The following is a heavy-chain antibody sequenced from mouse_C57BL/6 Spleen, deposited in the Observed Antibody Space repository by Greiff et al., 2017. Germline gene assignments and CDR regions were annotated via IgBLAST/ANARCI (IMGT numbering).Heavy chain of an antibody. CDR2: ISSGSSTI. J-gene: IGHJ3*01. CDR1: GFTFSDYG. Sequence: EVMLVESGGGLVKPGGSLKLSCAASGFTFSDYGMHWVRQAPEKGLEWVAYISSGSSTIYYADTVKGRFTISRDNAKNTLFLQMTSLRSEDTAMYYCARPNWDAAWFAYWGQGTLVTVSA. CDR3: ARPNWDAAWFAY. V-gene: IGHV5-17*01. D-gene: IGHD4-1*01.